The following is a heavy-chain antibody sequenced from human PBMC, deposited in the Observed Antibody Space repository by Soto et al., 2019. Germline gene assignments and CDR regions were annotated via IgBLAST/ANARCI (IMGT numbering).Heavy chain of an antibody. D-gene: IGHD3-10*01. CDR3: ARDRATMVRGVILNYFDH. CDR1: GGSISSGDYY. V-gene: IGHV4-30-4*01. CDR2: IYYSGST. J-gene: IGHJ4*02. Sequence: SETLSLTCTVSGGSISSGDYYWSWIRQPPGKGLEWIGYIYYSGSTYYNPSLKSRVTISVDTSKNQFSLKLSSVTAADTAVYYCARDRATMVRGVILNYFDHWGQGTLVTVSS.